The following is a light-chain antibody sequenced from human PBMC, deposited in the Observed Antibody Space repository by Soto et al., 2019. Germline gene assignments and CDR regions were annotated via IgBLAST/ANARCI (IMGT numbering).Light chain of an antibody. Sequence: QSALTQPASVSGSPGQSITISCTGTSGDLAIYNYVSWYQQQPGKAPKLMIYQVTNRPSGVSNRFSGSRSGNTASLTISGLQAEDEADYYCSSYTDSSTYVFGTGTKVTVL. CDR2: QVT. CDR3: SSYTDSSTYV. V-gene: IGLV2-14*01. J-gene: IGLJ1*01. CDR1: SGDLAIYNY.